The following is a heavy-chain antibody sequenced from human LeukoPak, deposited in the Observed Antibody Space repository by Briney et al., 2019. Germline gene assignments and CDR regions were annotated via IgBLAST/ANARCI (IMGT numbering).Heavy chain of an antibody. J-gene: IGHJ6*03. D-gene: IGHD6-13*01. CDR1: GYTFTSYA. CDR3: ARVRYSSSWYPTNYYYMDV. CDR2: ISAYNGNT. Sequence: ASVKVSCKASGYTFTSYAMNWVRQAPGQGLEWMGWISAYNGNTNYAQKLQGRVTMTTDTSTSTAYMELRSLRSDDTAVYYCARVRYSSSWYPTNYYYMDVWDKGTTVTVSS. V-gene: IGHV1-18*01.